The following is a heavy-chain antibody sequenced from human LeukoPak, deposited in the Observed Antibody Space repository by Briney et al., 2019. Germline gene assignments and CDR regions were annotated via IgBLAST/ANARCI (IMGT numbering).Heavy chain of an antibody. CDR1: GFSLSTLGMC. Sequence: SGPTLMKPTQTLTLTCTFSGFSLSTLGMCLGWVRQPPGKALECLARIDWDDDKYFSTSLNNRLTIPKETPNNQVVHTMTNMGPVDTATYYCGRIRIRIWCGDCYSFDYWGQGNLVSVSS. CDR3: GRIRIRIWCGDCYSFDY. CDR2: IDWDDDK. D-gene: IGHD2-21*02. V-gene: IGHV2-70*11. J-gene: IGHJ4*02.